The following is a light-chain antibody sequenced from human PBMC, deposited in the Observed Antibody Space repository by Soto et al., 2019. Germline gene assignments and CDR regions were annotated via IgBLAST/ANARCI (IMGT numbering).Light chain of an antibody. CDR1: NSDVGGYSL. J-gene: IGLJ3*02. CDR2: DVN. V-gene: IGLV2-11*01. Sequence: QSALTQPRSVSGSPGQSVTISCAGTNSDVGGYSLVSWYQQHPAKAPKLMIYDVNKRPSGVPDRFSGSKSGNTASLTISGLQSEDEADYYCCSYAGSFIWMFGGGSQLTVL. CDR3: CSYAGSFIWM.